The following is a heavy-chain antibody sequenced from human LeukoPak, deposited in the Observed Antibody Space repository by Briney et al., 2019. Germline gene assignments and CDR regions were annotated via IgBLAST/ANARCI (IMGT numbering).Heavy chain of an antibody. D-gene: IGHD2-2*01. CDR1: GGTFISYV. Sequence: EASVTVSFKASGGTFISYVISWVGQAPGKGGEWMGGIIPIFGTAKYAQKFHVTVTITADESTSPAYMHLSILTSHSTAVYYCVRGALPRSDIVVVPAHLLNCGQGTLVTVSS. CDR3: VRGALPRSDIVVVPAHLLN. CDR2: IIPIFGTA. V-gene: IGHV1-69*01. J-gene: IGHJ4*02.